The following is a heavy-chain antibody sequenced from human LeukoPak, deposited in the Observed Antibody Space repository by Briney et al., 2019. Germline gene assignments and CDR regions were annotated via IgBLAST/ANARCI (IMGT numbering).Heavy chain of an antibody. V-gene: IGHV4-59*11. Sequence: SETLSLTCTVSGGSISSHYWSWIRQPPGKGLEWIGYTYYSGSTNYNPSLKSRVTISVDTSKNQFSLKLSSVTAADTAVYYCARELNYYDSSGYYYSAFDIWGQGTMVTVSS. CDR1: GGSISSHY. D-gene: IGHD3-22*01. J-gene: IGHJ3*02. CDR3: ARELNYYDSSGYYYSAFDI. CDR2: TYYSGST.